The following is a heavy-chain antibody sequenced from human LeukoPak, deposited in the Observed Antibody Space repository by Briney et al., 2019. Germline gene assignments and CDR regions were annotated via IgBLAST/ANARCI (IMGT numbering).Heavy chain of an antibody. CDR3: ARSHYYGSESLDY. J-gene: IGHJ4*02. D-gene: IGHD3-10*01. CDR2: IYHSGST. Sequence: SETLSLTCAVSGGSISSGGYSWSWIRQPPGKGLEWIGYIYHSGSTYYNPSLKSRVTISVDRSKNQFSLKLSSVTAADTAVYYCARSHYYGSESLDYWGQGTLVTVSS. CDR1: GGSISSGGYS. V-gene: IGHV4-30-2*01.